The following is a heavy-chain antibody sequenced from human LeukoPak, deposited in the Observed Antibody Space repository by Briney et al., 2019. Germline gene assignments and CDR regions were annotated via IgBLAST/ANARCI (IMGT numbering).Heavy chain of an antibody. V-gene: IGHV1-69*08. CDR1: GGTFSSYT. D-gene: IGHD2-15*01. CDR3: ARDESHTRILDY. J-gene: IGHJ4*02. CDR2: IIPILGRA. Sequence: SVKLSCKASGGTFSSYTISWVRQAPGQGLEWMGRIIPILGRATYAQKFQGRVTITANKSTRTAYMELSSLRSEDTAVYYCARDESHTRILDYWGQGTLVTVSS.